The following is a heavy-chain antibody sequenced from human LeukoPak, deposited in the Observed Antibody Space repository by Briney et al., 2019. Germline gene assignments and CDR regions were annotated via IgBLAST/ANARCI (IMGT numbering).Heavy chain of an antibody. CDR1: GFTFSDNY. CDR2: ISSSGNTT. D-gene: IGHD3-10*01. CDR3: AKYSYGSGTSFDP. J-gene: IGHJ5*02. Sequence: GGSLRLSCAASGFTFSDNYMSWIRQAPGKGLEWVSYISSSGNTTYNADSVKGRFSITRDNAKNSLYLQMNSLRAEDTAVFYCAKYSYGSGTSFDPWGQGTLVTVSS. V-gene: IGHV3-11*04.